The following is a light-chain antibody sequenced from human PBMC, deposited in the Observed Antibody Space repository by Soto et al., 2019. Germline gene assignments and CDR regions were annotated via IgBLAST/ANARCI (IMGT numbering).Light chain of an antibody. J-gene: IGLJ2*01. CDR3: QAWDRSTVV. CDR2: QDS. V-gene: IGLV3-1*01. CDR1: NLGNKY. Sequence: SYELTQPPSVSVSPGQTASITCSGDNLGNKYVCWYQQRAGQSPVVVIYQDSKRPSGIPERFSASNSGNTATLTISGTQAMDEADYYCQAWDRSTVVFGGGTKVTVL.